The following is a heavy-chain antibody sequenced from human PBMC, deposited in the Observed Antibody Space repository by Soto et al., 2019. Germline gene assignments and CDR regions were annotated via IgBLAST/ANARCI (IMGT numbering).Heavy chain of an antibody. D-gene: IGHD2-8*01. J-gene: IGHJ4*02. CDR3: WQAEKCCVPFR. CDR1: GFTSGNYA. Sequence: QSGGSLRLSCSISGFTSGNYAMNWVRQAPGKGLEWLSVISGSGLIAYYADSVKGRFTVSSDKPKSTVILQLTNLTLEDTAIYYCWQAEKCCVPFRWGQGTLVTVSS. V-gene: IGHV3-23*01. CDR2: ISGSGLIA.